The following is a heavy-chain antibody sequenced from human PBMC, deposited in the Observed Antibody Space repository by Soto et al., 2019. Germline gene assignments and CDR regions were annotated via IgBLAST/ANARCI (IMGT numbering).Heavy chain of an antibody. CDR3: TTDHFYCSSNYYYYMDV. J-gene: IGHJ6*03. CDR2: TKSKTDGGTT. D-gene: IGHD6-6*01. Sequence: EVQLVESGGGLVKPGGSLRLCCAASGFTFSNAWMSWVRQAPGKGLEWVRRTKSKTDGGTTDYAAPVKGRLNISRDDSKNTLYLQMNSLKTEDTAVYYCTTDHFYCSSNYYYYMDVWGKGTTVTVSS. CDR1: GFTFSNAW. V-gene: IGHV3-15*01.